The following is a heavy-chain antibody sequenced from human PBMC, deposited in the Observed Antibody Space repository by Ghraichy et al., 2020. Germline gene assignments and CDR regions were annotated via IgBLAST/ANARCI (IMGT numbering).Heavy chain of an antibody. CDR1: GVSVSYNY. Sequence: GGSLRLSCAASGVSVSYNYMSWVRQAPGKGLEWVSLIYADNSSYYADSMKGRVTISRDNSKNTVYLQMNSLRAEDTAVYYCARDRYYDSIGRYYYYYYGRDVWGQGTTVTVSS. J-gene: IGHJ6*02. V-gene: IGHV3-66*01. D-gene: IGHD3-22*01. CDR3: ARDRYYDSIGRYYYYYYGRDV. CDR2: IYADNSS.